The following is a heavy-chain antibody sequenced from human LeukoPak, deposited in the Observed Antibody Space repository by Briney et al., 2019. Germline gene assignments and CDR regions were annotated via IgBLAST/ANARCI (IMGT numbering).Heavy chain of an antibody. J-gene: IGHJ6*03. CDR1: GGSISSYY. CDR2: IYYSGSA. Sequence: SETLSLTCTVSGGSISSYYWSWIRQPPGKGPEWIGYIYYSGSANYNPSLKSRVTISVDTSKNQFSLRLSSVTAADTAVYYCARGGRSCTNGVCVWNYYYYMDVWGKGTTVTVSS. D-gene: IGHD2-8*01. CDR3: ARGGRSCTNGVCVWNYYYYMDV. V-gene: IGHV4-59*01.